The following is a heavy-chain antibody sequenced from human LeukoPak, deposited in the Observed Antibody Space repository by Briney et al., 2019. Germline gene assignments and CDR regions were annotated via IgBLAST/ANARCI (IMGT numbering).Heavy chain of an antibody. CDR1: GGTFSSYA. V-gene: IGHV1-69*05. CDR2: IIPIFGTA. Sequence: ASVKVSCKASGGTFSSYAISWVRQAPGQGLEWMGGIIPIFGTANYAQKFQGRVTITTDESTSTAYMELSSLRSEDTAVYYCAKDPLAGATAPDYWGQGTLVTVSS. J-gene: IGHJ4*02. CDR3: AKDPLAGATAPDY. D-gene: IGHD1-26*01.